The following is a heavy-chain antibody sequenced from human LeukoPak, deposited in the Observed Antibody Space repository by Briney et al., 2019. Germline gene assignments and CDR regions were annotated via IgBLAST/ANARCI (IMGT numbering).Heavy chain of an antibody. CDR2: ISYDGSNK. J-gene: IGHJ5*02. CDR3: ARGSSSGWYIYAT. V-gene: IGHV3-30*04. D-gene: IGHD6-19*01. CDR1: GFTFSSYA. Sequence: GGSLRLSCAASGFTFSSYAMHWVRQAPGKGLEWEAVISYDGSNKYYADSVKGRFTISRDNSKNTLYLQMNSLRAEDTAVYYCARGSSSGWYIYATWGQGTLVTVSS.